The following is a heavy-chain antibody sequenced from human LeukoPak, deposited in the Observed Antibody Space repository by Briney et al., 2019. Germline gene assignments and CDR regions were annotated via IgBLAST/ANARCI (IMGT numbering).Heavy chain of an antibody. V-gene: IGHV3-21*01. CDR1: GFTFSSYS. CDR2: ISSSSSYI. D-gene: IGHD5-24*01. CDR3: ARDRRGGYINDY. J-gene: IGHJ4*02. Sequence: GGSLRLSCAASGFTFSSYSMNWVRQAPGKGLEWVSSISSSSSYIYYADSVKGRFTISRDNAKNSLYLQMNSLRAEDTAVYYCARDRRGGYINDYWGQGTLVTVSS.